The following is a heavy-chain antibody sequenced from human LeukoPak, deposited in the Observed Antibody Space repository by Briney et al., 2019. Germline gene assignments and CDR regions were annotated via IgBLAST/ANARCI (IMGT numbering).Heavy chain of an antibody. CDR2: IYYSGST. CDR3: ARSDSGSRYYYYGMDV. J-gene: IGHJ6*02. Sequence: PSETLSLTCTVSGGSISSYYWSWIRQPPGKGLEWIGYIYYSGSTNYNPSLKSRVTISVGTSKNQFSLKLSSVTAADTAVYYCARSDSGSRYYYYGMDVWGQGTTVTVSS. CDR1: GGSISSYY. V-gene: IGHV4-59*01. D-gene: IGHD3-22*01.